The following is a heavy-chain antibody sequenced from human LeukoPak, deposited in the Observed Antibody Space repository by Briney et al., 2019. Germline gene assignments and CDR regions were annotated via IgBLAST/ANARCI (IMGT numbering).Heavy chain of an antibody. CDR1: GFTFSRYW. Sequence: GGSLRLSCADSGFTFSRYWVHWVRQTPGKGLVWVSCISADGSVTRYADSVKGRFTISRDNTKSTLYLQMHSLRAEGTAVYYCATAGGDGSRMGFDPWGQGTLVTVSS. V-gene: IGHV3-74*01. CDR3: ATAGGDGSRMGFDP. J-gene: IGHJ5*02. CDR2: ISADGSVT. D-gene: IGHD2-15*01.